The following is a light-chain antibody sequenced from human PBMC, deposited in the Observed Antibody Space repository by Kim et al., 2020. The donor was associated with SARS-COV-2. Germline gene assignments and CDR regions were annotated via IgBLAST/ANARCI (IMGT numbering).Light chain of an antibody. J-gene: IGKJ1*01. CDR1: QSISNW. CDR2: DAS. Sequence: DIQMTQSPSTLSASVGDRVTITCRASQSISNWLAWYQQKPGKAPKVLIYDASSLESGVPSRFSGSGSGTEFTLTISSLQSDDFATYYCQEYKSYLSTFGQGTKVDIK. CDR3: QEYKSYLST. V-gene: IGKV1-5*01.